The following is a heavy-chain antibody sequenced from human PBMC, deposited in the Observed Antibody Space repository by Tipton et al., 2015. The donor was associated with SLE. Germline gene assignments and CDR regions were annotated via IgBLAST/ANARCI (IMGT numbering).Heavy chain of an antibody. CDR2: ISYDGSNK. J-gene: IGHJ4*02. CDR3: AKQVGYSSGWSFDY. CDR1: GFTFSSYS. V-gene: IGHV3-30*18. Sequence: SLRLSCAASGFTFSSYSMHWVRQAPGKGLEWVAVISYDGSNKYYADSVKGRFTISRDNSKNTLYLQMNSLRAEDTAVYYCAKQVGYSSGWSFDYWGQGTLVTVSS. D-gene: IGHD6-19*01.